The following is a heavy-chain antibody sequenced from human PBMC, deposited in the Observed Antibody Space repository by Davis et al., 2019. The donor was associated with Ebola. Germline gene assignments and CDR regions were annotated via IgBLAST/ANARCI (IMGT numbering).Heavy chain of an antibody. CDR2: IKSKTDGGTT. Sequence: GESPKISCAASGFTFSNASMSSVRQAPGKVLEWVGRIKSKTDGGTTDYAAPVKGRFTISRDDSKNTLYLQMNSLKTEDTAVYYCTTDDYIWGSYRMVADYWGQGTLVTVSS. J-gene: IGHJ4*02. V-gene: IGHV3-15*01. D-gene: IGHD3-16*02. CDR3: TTDDYIWGSYRMVADY. CDR1: GFTFSNAS.